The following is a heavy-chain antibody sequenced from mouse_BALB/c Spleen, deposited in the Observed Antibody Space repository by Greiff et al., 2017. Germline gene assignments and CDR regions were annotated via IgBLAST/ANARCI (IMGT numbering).Heavy chain of an antibody. Sequence: LQLQQSGAELVRPGTSVKVSCKASGYAFTNYLIAWVKQRPGQGLEWIGVINTGSGGTNYNEKFKGRATLTADKSSSTAYMQLSSLTSDDSAVYFCARGGNYLFDYWGQGTTLTVSS. V-gene: IGHV1-54*01. CDR1: GYAFTNYL. CDR2: INTGSGGT. J-gene: IGHJ2*01. CDR3: ARGGNYLFDY. D-gene: IGHD2-1*01.